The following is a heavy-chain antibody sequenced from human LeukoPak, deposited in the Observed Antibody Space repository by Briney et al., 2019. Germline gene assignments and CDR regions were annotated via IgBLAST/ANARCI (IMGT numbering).Heavy chain of an antibody. Sequence: LRLSCAASGFTFSSYAMSWVRQPPGKGLEWIGYIYYSGSTYYNPSLKSRVTISVDTSKNQFSLKLSSVTAADTAVYYCASTVVQYYFDYWGQGTLVTVSS. V-gene: IGHV4-30-4*08. D-gene: IGHD4-23*01. CDR2: IYYSGST. J-gene: IGHJ4*02. CDR1: GFTFSSYA. CDR3: ASTVVQYYFDY.